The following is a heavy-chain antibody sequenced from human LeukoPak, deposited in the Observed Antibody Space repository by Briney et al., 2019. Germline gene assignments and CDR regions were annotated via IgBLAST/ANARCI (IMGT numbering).Heavy chain of an antibody. J-gene: IGHJ4*02. CDR3: VKQVGAAAHFDS. D-gene: IGHD2-2*01. CDR1: GFTFSSYG. V-gene: IGHV3-30*18. CDR2: ISYDASNK. Sequence: GGSLRLSCGASGFTFSSYGMHWARQAPGKGLEWVAVISYDASNKYYADSVKGRFTISRDNSKNTLYLQMNSLRAEDTAVYYCVKQVGAAAHFDSWGQGTLVTVSS.